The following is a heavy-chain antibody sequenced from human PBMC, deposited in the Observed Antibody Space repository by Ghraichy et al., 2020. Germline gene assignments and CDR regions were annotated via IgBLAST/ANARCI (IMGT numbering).Heavy chain of an antibody. CDR1: GFTFSSYS. Sequence: GGSLRLSCAASGFTFSSYSMNWVRQAPGKGLEWVSYISSTSGIIYYADSVKGRFTMSRDNAKKSLYLQMNSLRDEDTAVYYCARERYCTNGICSYYDYGMDVWGQGTKVTVSS. V-gene: IGHV3-48*02. J-gene: IGHJ6*02. D-gene: IGHD2-8*01. CDR2: ISSTSGII. CDR3: ARERYCTNGICSYYDYGMDV.